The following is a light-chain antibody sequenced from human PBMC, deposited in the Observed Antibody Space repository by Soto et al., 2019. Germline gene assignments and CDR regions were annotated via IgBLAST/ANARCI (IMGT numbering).Light chain of an antibody. CDR1: QSVSNY. CDR3: QQRSNWPPLT. J-gene: IGKJ4*01. Sequence: EIVLTQSPATLSLSPGERATLSCRASQSVSNYLAWFQQKPGQAPRLLIYDASNRATGIPARFSGSGSGTDFTLTISSLEPEDFAVYYCQQRSNWPPLTFGGVTMVEIK. V-gene: IGKV3-11*01. CDR2: DAS.